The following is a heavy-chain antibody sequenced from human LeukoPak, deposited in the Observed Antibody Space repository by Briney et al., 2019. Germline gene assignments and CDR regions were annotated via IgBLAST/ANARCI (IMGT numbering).Heavy chain of an antibody. J-gene: IGHJ3*02. Sequence: GGSLRLSCAASGFTFSSYSMNWVRQAPGKGLEWVSSVSSSGTYIFYADSVEGRFTISRDNAKNSLFLQMNSLRAEDTAVYFCASARYYYGSGTYYNGASDIWGQGTMVTVSS. CDR3: ASARYYYGSGTYYNGASDI. CDR1: GFTFSSYS. V-gene: IGHV3-21*01. D-gene: IGHD3-10*01. CDR2: VSSSGTYI.